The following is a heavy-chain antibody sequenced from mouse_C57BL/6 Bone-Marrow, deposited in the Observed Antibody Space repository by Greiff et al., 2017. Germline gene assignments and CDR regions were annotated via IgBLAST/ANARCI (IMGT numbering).Heavy chain of an antibody. J-gene: IGHJ2*01. V-gene: IGHV1-74*01. CDR1: GYTFTSYW. D-gene: IGHD2-4*01. Sequence: VQLQQPGAELVKPGASVKVSCKASGYTFTSYWMHWVKQRPGQGLEWIGRIHPSDSDTNYNQKFKGKATLTVDKSSSTAYMQLSSLTSEDSDVDNCAIESYDYDHYFDYWGQGTTLTVSS. CDR2: IHPSDSDT. CDR3: AIESYDYDHYFDY.